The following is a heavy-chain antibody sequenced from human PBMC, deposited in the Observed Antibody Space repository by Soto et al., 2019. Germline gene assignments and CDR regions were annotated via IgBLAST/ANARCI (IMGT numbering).Heavy chain of an antibody. D-gene: IGHD6-19*01. CDR2: IDPSDSYT. CDR3: ARHRYSSAWYNY. Sequence: GESLKISSNGSGYRITSDWISWVRQMPGKGLEWMGKIDPSDSYTDYSPSFQGHVTISSDKSISTAYLQWSSLKASDTAIYYCARHRYSSAWYNYWGQGTLVTVSS. V-gene: IGHV5-10-1*01. CDR1: GYRITSDW. J-gene: IGHJ4*02.